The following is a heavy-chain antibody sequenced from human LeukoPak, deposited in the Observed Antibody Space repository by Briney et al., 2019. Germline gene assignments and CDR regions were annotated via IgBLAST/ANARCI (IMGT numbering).Heavy chain of an antibody. V-gene: IGHV4-31*03. Sequence: SETLSLTCTVSGGSISSGGYYWGWIRQHPGKGLEWIGYIYYSGSTYYNPSLKSRVTISVDTSKNQFSLKLSSVTAADTAVYYCARAGYDISAFDIWGQGTMVTVSS. CDR1: GGSISSGGYY. J-gene: IGHJ3*02. CDR3: ARAGYDISAFDI. CDR2: IYYSGST. D-gene: IGHD3-22*01.